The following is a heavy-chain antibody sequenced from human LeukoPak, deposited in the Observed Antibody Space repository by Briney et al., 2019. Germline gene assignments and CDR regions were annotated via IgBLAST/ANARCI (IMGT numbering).Heavy chain of an antibody. CDR1: GFTFSSYA. V-gene: IGHV3-30*04. CDR2: ISYDGSNK. CDR3: ARDGNFGYDAFDI. Sequence: GGSLRLSCAASGFTFSSYAMHWVRQTPGTGLEWVAIISYDGSNKYYADSVKGRFTISRDNSKNTLYLQMNSLRAEDTAVYYCARDGNFGYDAFDIWGQGTMVTVSS. D-gene: IGHD3-10*01. J-gene: IGHJ3*02.